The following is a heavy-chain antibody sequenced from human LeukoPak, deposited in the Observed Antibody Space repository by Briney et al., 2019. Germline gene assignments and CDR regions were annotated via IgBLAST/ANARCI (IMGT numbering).Heavy chain of an antibody. Sequence: GGSLRLSCAASGFSFSSYSMNWVRQAPGKGLEWVPFIGSSSSDIQYADSVKGRFTISRDNAKNSLYLHMNSLRVEDTAVYYCARDPFITMDVWGQGTTVTVSS. V-gene: IGHV3-21*01. CDR1: GFSFSSYS. CDR2: IGSSSSDI. J-gene: IGHJ6*02. CDR3: ARDPFITMDV. D-gene: IGHD3-10*01.